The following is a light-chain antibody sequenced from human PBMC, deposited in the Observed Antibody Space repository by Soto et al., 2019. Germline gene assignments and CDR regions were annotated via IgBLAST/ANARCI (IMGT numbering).Light chain of an antibody. CDR3: ASWEDSLNGWV. CDR2: SDY. Sequence: QPVLTQPPSASGTPGQRVTISCSGSSSNVGSNTVSWYQQLPGTAPKVLIYSDYQRPSGVPDRFSGSRSGSSASLAISGLQSGDEADYYCASWEDSLNGWVIGGGTKLTVL. J-gene: IGLJ3*02. CDR1: SSNVGSNT. V-gene: IGLV1-44*01.